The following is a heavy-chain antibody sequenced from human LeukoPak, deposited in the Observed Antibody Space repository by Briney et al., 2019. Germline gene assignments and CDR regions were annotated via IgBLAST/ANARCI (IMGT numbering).Heavy chain of an antibody. CDR1: GFIFSSYW. J-gene: IGHJ4*02. Sequence: GGSLRLSCAASGFIFSSYWMSWVRQAPGKGLEWVANIKQDGSEKYYVDSVKGRFTISRDNAKNSLYLQMNSLRAEDTAAYYCARVFNRNSRGGHYFDYWGQGTLVTVSS. D-gene: IGHD1-14*01. CDR2: IKQDGSEK. CDR3: ARVFNRNSRGGHYFDY. V-gene: IGHV3-7*01.